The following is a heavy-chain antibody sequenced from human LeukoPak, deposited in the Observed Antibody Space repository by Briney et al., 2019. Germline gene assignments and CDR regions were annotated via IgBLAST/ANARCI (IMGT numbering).Heavy chain of an antibody. V-gene: IGHV3-30*04. CDR2: IAYDGSQK. D-gene: IGHD3-9*01. CDR1: EFTFSSYT. J-gene: IGHJ5*02. CDR3: ARDLDWGAFDA. Sequence: GSLRLSCAASEFTFSSYTMHWVRQAPGKGLEWVAVIAYDGSQKYYSDSVKGRFTISRDNSKNTLYGQMNSLRAEDTALYYCARDLDWGAFDAWGQGTLVTVSS.